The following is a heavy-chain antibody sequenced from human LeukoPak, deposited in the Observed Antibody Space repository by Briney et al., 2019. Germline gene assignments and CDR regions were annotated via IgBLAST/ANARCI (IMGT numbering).Heavy chain of an antibody. V-gene: IGHV1-2*02. J-gene: IGHJ6*04. Sequence: GASVKVSCKASGYTFTGYYMHWVRQAPGQGLEWMGWINPNSGGTNYAQKFQGRVTMTRDTSISTAYMELSRLRSDDTAVYYCARVLREVVPRAGMDVWGKGTTLTISS. D-gene: IGHD2-2*01. CDR3: ARVLREVVPRAGMDV. CDR1: GYTFTGYY. CDR2: INPNSGGT.